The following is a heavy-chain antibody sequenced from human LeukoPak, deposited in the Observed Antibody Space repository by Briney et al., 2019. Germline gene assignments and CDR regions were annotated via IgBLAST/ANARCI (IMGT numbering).Heavy chain of an antibody. CDR3: ARSECYYDSSPINWIDP. J-gene: IGHJ5*02. CDR2: IYYSGST. CDR1: GGSISSYY. Sequence: SETLSLTCTVSGGSISSYYWSWIRQPPGKGLEWIGYIYYSGSTNYNPSLKSRVTISVDTSKNQFSLKLSSVTAADTAVYYCARSECYYDSSPINWIDPWGQGTLVTVSS. V-gene: IGHV4-59*01. D-gene: IGHD3-22*01.